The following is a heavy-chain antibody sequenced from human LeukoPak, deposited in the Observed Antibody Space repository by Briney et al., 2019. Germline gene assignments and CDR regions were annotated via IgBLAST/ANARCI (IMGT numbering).Heavy chain of an antibody. CDR2: IIPILGIA. CDR3: ARTRRTTNLGYYYYGMDV. CDR1: GGTFSSYA. D-gene: IGHD2/OR15-2a*01. V-gene: IGHV1-69*04. J-gene: IGHJ6*02. Sequence: SVKVSCKASGGTFSSYAISWVRQAPGQGLEWMGRIIPILGIANYAQKFQGRVTITADKSTSTAYMELSSLRSEDTAVYYCARTRRTTNLGYYYYGMDVWGQGTTVTLSS.